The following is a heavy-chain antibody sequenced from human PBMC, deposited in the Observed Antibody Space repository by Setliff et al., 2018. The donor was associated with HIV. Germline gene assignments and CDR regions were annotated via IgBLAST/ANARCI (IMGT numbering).Heavy chain of an antibody. CDR1: GGSISGYF. J-gene: IGHJ6*03. CDR2: VYMSGKT. D-gene: IGHD2-8*01. Sequence: SETLSLTCNVSGGSISGYFWTWIRQPAGKGLEWIGRVYMSGKTNYSPSLKSRVTMSADTSKNQVSLKLTSVTAADTAVYYCAKDAGVTGGLYRYYIDAWGNGTTVTVSS. CDR3: AKDAGVTGGLYRYYIDA. V-gene: IGHV4-4*07.